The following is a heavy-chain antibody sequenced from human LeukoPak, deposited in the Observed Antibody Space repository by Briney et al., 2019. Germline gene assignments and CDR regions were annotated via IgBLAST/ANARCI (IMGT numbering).Heavy chain of an antibody. Sequence: PGGSLRLSCAASGFSFRSYSMNWVRQAPGKGLEWVSYISGSNSTIYYADSEKGRFTISRDNAKNSLYLQMNSLRAEDTAVYYCASGPYDSSGYYYGWGQGTLVTVSS. CDR1: GFSFRSYS. J-gene: IGHJ4*02. V-gene: IGHV3-48*04. CDR2: ISGSNSTI. D-gene: IGHD3-22*01. CDR3: ASGPYDSSGYYYG.